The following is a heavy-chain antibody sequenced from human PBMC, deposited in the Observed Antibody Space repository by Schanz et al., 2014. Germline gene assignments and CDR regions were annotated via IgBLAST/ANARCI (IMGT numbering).Heavy chain of an antibody. V-gene: IGHV4-31*03. D-gene: IGHD4-17*01. CDR1: GGSISSGGYY. CDR2: ISYSGST. J-gene: IGHJ3*02. Sequence: QVQLQESGPGLVKPSQTLSLTCTVSGGSISSGGYYWSWIRQHPGKGLEWIGFISYSGSTYYNPSLKRRVTISVDTSKNQFSLNLSSATAADTAVYYCARDRGHGDLPGDIWGQGTMVTVSS. CDR3: ARDRGHGDLPGDI.